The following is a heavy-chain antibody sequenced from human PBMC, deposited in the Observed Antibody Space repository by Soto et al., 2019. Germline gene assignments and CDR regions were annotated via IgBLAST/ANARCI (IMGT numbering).Heavy chain of an antibody. D-gene: IGHD4-17*01. J-gene: IGHJ4*02. CDR2: ISYDGSNK. V-gene: IGHV3-30*04. CDR3: ARGLTTDGPPTSIDY. Sequence: GGSLRLSCAASGFTFSSYAMHWVRQAPGKGLEWVAVISYDGSNKYYAESVKGRFTISRDNSKNTLYLQMNSLRAEDTAVYYCARGLTTDGPPTSIDYWGQGTLVTVSS. CDR1: GFTFSSYA.